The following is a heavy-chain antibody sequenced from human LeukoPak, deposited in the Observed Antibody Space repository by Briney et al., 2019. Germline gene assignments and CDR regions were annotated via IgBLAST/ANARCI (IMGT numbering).Heavy chain of an antibody. V-gene: IGHV4-39*07. CDR3: ARDLSDIVGDPGI. CDR1: GGSISSSNYY. J-gene: IGHJ3*02. CDR2: IYYSGST. Sequence: SETLSLTRTVSGGSISSSNYYWGWIRQPPGKGLEWIGNIYYSGSTYYNPSLKSRVTISVDTSKNQFSLKLSSATAADTAVYYCARDLSDIVGDPGIWGQGTMVTVSS. D-gene: IGHD1-26*01.